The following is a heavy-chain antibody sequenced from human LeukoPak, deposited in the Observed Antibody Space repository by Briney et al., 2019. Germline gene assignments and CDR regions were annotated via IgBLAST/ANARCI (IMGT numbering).Heavy chain of an antibody. CDR1: GGSISSYY. J-gene: IGHJ3*02. CDR3: ARDARGAFDI. V-gene: IGHV4-59*01. CDR2: IYYSGST. Sequence: PSETLSLTCTVSGGSISSYYWSWIRQPPGKGLEWIGYIYYSGSTNCNPSLKSRVTISVDTSKNQFSLKLSSVTAADTAVYYCARDARGAFDIWGQGTMVTVSS.